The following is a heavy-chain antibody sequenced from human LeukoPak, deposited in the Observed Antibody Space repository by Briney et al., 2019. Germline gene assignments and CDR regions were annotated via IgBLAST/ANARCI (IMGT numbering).Heavy chain of an antibody. D-gene: IGHD6-13*01. V-gene: IGHV1-2*02. Sequence: ASVKVSCTASGYTFTGYYMHWVRQAPGQGLEWMGWINPNSGGTNYAQKFQGRVTMTRDTSISTAYMELSRLRSDDTAVYYCARLIAAAGDNWFDPWGQGTLVTVSS. CDR1: GYTFTGYY. CDR3: ARLIAAAGDNWFDP. J-gene: IGHJ5*02. CDR2: INPNSGGT.